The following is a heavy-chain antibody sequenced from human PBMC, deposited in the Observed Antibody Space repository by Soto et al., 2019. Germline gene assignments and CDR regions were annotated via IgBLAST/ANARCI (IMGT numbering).Heavy chain of an antibody. V-gene: IGHV4-34*01. CDR2: INHSGSV. J-gene: IGHJ4*02. CDR3: ARAGGALFRGSIGGFEY. D-gene: IGHD3-10*01. Sequence: SETLYLTCAVNGGAFNGYYWTWILQPPGKGLEWIWEINHSGSVDYNPSLNSRVTISIDTSKKQFSLTLTSVTAADTAVYYCARAGGALFRGSIGGFEYWGQGTLVTVCS. CDR1: GGAFNGYY.